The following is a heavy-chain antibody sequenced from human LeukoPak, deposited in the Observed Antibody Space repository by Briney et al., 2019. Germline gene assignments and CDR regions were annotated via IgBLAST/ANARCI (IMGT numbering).Heavy chain of an antibody. CDR3: ARGPYESSGYRLDA. V-gene: IGHV1-8*01. CDR2: MNHNSGNT. Sequence: ASVQVSCKASGYTFTSYDINWVRQATGQGLEGVGWMNHNSGNTGNAQKLQGRVTLTRHTSLNTAYIELSSMRSEDTAVYYCARGPYESSGYRLDAWGEGTLVTVSS. CDR1: GYTFTSYD. J-gene: IGHJ5*02. D-gene: IGHD3-22*01.